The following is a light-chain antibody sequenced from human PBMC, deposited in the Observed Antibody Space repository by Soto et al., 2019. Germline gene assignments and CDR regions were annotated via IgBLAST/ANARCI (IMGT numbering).Light chain of an antibody. CDR1: SSNIGNNY. CDR3: GTWDNSLRAGV. J-gene: IGLJ1*01. Sequence: QSLLTQPPSVSAAPGQKVTISCSGSSSNIGNNYVSWYRQLPGTAPKLLIYDNDKRPSGIPDRISGSKSGTSATLGITGLQTGDEADYYCGTWDNSLRAGVFGTGTKLTVL. V-gene: IGLV1-51*01. CDR2: DND.